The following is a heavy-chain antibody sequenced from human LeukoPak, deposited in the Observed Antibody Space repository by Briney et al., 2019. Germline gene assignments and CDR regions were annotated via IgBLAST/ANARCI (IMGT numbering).Heavy chain of an antibody. CDR3: ARHIGGSGSRDAFDI. D-gene: IGHD3-10*01. Sequence: SETLSLTCTVSGGSIGSYYWSWIRQPPGKGLEWIGYIYYSGSTNYNPSLKSRVTISVDTSKNQFSLKLSSVTAADTAVYWCARHIGGSGSRDAFDIWGQGTMVTVSS. CDR2: IYYSGST. V-gene: IGHV4-59*08. J-gene: IGHJ3*02. CDR1: GGSIGSYY.